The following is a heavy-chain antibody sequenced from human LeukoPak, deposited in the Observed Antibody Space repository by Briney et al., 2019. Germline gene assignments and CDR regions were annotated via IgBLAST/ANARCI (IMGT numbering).Heavy chain of an antibody. CDR1: GFTFGDYG. Sequence: PGRSLRLSCTASGFTFGDYGMIWFRQAPGKGLEWISFIRSKAYGGTTEYAASVKGRFTISRDDSKSSAYLQMNSLRTEDAGVYYCTRVHYYESSGTYAYYFDYWGQGTLVTVSS. J-gene: IGHJ4*01. V-gene: IGHV3-49*03. CDR2: IRSKAYGGTT. CDR3: TRVHYYESSGTYAYYFDY. D-gene: IGHD3-22*01.